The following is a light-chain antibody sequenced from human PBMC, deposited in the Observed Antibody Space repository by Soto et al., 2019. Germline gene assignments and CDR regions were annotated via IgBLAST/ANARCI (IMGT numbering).Light chain of an antibody. CDR3: TSYTTYNPPQKV. CDR1: SSDVGGYNY. V-gene: IGLV2-14*03. J-gene: IGLJ1*01. Sequence: QSVLTQPASVSGSPGQSITISCTGTSSDVGGYNYVSWYQHHPGKAPKLMIYDVSNRPSGVSNRFSGSKSGNTAFLTISGLHPEDVADNYWTSYTTYNPPQKVFLTGTMVTV. CDR2: DVS.